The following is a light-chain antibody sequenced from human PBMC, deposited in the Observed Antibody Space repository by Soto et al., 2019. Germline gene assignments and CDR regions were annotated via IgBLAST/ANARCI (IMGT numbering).Light chain of an antibody. CDR3: QQTYSTPLT. J-gene: IGKJ4*01. V-gene: IGKV3-15*01. Sequence: EIVMTQSPATLSVSPGERATLSCRASQSVSSNLAWYQQKPGQAPRLLFYGASTRATGIPVRFSASGSGTEFTLTISSLQSEDFATYFCQQTYSTPLTFGGGTKVEIK. CDR1: QSVSSN. CDR2: GAS.